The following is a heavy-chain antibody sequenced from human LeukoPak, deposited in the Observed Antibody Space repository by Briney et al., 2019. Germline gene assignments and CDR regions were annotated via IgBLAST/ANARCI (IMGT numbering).Heavy chain of an antibody. Sequence: ASVKVSCKASGYTFTGYYMHWVRQAPGQGLEWMGWINPNSGGTNYAQKFQGRVTMTRDTSISTAYMELSRLRSDDTAVYYCARVRFLEWTVDVWGKGTTVTVSS. CDR3: ARVRFLEWTVDV. D-gene: IGHD3-3*01. CDR2: INPNSGGT. V-gene: IGHV1-2*02. J-gene: IGHJ6*04. CDR1: GYTFTGYY.